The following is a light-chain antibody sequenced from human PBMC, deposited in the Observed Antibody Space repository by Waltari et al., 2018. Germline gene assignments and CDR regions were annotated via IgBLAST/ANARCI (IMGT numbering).Light chain of an antibody. CDR3: NSRDSSGNHLV. V-gene: IGLV3-19*01. CDR1: SLRSYY. J-gene: IGLJ2*01. CDR2: GKN. Sequence: SSELTQDPAVSVALGQTVRITCQGDSLRSYYESCYQQKPGQAPVLVIYGKNNRPSGIPDRFSGSSSGNTASLTITGAQAEDEADYYCNSRDSSGNHLVFGGGTKLTVL.